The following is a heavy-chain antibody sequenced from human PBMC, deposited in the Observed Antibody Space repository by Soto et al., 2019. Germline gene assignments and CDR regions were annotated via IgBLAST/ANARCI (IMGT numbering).Heavy chain of an antibody. Sequence: EVQLVESGGGLVKPGGSLRLSCAASGFTFSSYSMNWVRQAPGKGLEWVSSISSSSSYIYYADSVKGRFTISRDNAKNSLYLQMNSLRAEDTAVYYCASKKGDAFDIWGQGTMVTVSS. J-gene: IGHJ3*02. CDR3: ASKKGDAFDI. V-gene: IGHV3-21*01. CDR1: GFTFSSYS. CDR2: ISSSSSYI.